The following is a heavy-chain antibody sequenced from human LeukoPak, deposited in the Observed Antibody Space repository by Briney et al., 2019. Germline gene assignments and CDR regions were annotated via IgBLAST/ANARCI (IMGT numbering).Heavy chain of an antibody. Sequence: GASVKVSCKASGYTFTSYAMHWVRQAPGQRLEWMGWINAGNGNTKYSQKFQGRVTITRDTSASTAYMELSSLRSEDTAVYYCARDIVAEDYYYGMDVWGQGTTVTVSS. D-gene: IGHD5-12*01. CDR2: INAGNGNT. CDR3: ARDIVAEDYYYGMDV. CDR1: GYTFTSYA. J-gene: IGHJ6*02. V-gene: IGHV1-3*01.